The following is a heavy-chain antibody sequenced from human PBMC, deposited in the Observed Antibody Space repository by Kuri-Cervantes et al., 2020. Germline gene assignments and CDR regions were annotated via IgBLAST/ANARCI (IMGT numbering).Heavy chain of an antibody. CDR1: GGSISDYY. CDR3: ARDGGYATRSWFDP. J-gene: IGHJ5*02. V-gene: IGHV4-59*01. CDR2: IYYSGST. D-gene: IGHD2-8*01. Sequence: SETLSLTCTVSGGSISDYYWSWIRQPPGKGLEWIGYIYYSGSTNYNPSLKSRVTISVDTSKNQFSLKLSSVTAADTAVYYCARDGGYATRSWFDPWGQGTLVTAPQ.